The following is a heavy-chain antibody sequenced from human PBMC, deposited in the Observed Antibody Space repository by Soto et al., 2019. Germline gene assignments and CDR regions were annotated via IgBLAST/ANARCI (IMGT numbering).Heavy chain of an antibody. J-gene: IGHJ5*02. Sequence: QVQLQESGPGLVKPSQTLSLTCPVSGGSISSGDYYWSWIRQPPGKDLAWIGYIYYSGSTYYNPSLKSRVTISVDTSKNRFSLKLSSVTAADTSVYYRARDEPKCSSTSCPRGWFDPGCEGTLVTVSS. CDR2: IYYSGST. V-gene: IGHV4-30-4*01. CDR3: ARDEPKCSSTSCPRGWFDP. CDR1: GGSISSGDYY. D-gene: IGHD2-2*01.